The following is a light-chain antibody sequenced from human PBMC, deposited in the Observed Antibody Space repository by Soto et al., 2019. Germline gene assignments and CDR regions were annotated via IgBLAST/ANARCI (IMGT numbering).Light chain of an antibody. CDR1: RSSIGSNS. V-gene: IGLV1-47*02. Sequence: QSVLTQPPSASGTPGQRVTISCSGSRSSIGSNSVYRYQQLPGTAPKLLISYNDQRPSGVPARFSGSKSGTSASLAISGLRSEDEADYYCAAWDDSLSGWVFGGGTKLTVL. CDR2: YND. CDR3: AAWDDSLSGWV. J-gene: IGLJ3*02.